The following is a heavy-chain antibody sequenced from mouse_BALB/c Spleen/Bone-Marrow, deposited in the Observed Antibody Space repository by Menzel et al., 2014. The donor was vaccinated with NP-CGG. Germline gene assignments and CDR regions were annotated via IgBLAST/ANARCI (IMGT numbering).Heavy chain of an antibody. D-gene: IGHD2-10*01. CDR3: ARPPYYGNCVDY. Sequence: EVQLQQSGPELVKPGASVKMSCKASGYTFTDYYMDWVKQSHGESFEWIGRVNPYNGGTSYNQKFKGKATLTVDKSSSTAYMELNSLTSEDSAVYYCARPPYYGNCVDYWGQGTTLTVSS. CDR2: VNPYNGGT. J-gene: IGHJ2*01. V-gene: IGHV1-19*01. CDR1: GYTFTDYY.